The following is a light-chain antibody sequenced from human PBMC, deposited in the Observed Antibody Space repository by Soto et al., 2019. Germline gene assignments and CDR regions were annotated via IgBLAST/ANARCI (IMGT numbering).Light chain of an antibody. CDR2: AAS. Sequence: DFQMPQSPSSLSASVGYRVTVTCRASQSISTFLNWYQQRPGEDPKLLIYAASTLQSEVPSSFSGTGSGTDFTLAISSLQPEDVATYSCQQSYTTPYTFGQGNQLEIK. J-gene: IGKJ2*01. V-gene: IGKV1-39*01. CDR3: QQSYTTPYT. CDR1: QSISTF.